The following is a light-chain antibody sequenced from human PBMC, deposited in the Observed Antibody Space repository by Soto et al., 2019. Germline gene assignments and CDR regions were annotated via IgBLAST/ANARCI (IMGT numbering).Light chain of an antibody. CDR1: QGISIY. J-gene: IGKJ3*01. CDR2: AAS. CDR3: QQSDSSPFT. Sequence: DIQMTQSPSSLSASVGDRVTITCRASQGISIYLNWYQQKPGKAPKLLIYAASSLQSVVPSRLSGSGAGTDFTLPISSLQPEDFARYYFQQSDSSPFTFGPGTQVDIK. V-gene: IGKV1-39*01.